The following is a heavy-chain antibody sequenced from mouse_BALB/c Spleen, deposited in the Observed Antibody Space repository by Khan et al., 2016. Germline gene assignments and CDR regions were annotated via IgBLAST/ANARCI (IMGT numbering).Heavy chain of an antibody. Sequence: QVQLKQSGAELARPGASVKMSCKASGYTFTIYTMNWVKQRPGQGLEWIGYINPSSGYTNYNQKFKDKATLTADKSSSPAYMQLSSLTSEDSGVCNCARSSKSGGNFLFDYWGLGTSLTVSS. D-gene: IGHD1-3*01. J-gene: IGHJ2*02. V-gene: IGHV1-4*01. CDR2: INPSSGYT. CDR1: GYTFTIYT. CDR3: ARSSKSGGNFLFDY.